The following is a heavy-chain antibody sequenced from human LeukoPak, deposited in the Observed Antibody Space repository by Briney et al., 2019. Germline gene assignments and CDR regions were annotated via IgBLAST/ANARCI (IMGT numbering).Heavy chain of an antibody. CDR2: ISAYNGNT. J-gene: IGHJ4*02. Sequence: GASVKVSCKASGYTFTSYAMNWVRQAPGQGLEWMGWISAYNGNTNYAQKLQGRVTMTTDTSTSTAYMELRSLRSDDTAVYYCARDLGTVVPAVLDYWGQGTLVTVSP. CDR1: GYTFTSYA. D-gene: IGHD2-2*01. V-gene: IGHV1-18*01. CDR3: ARDLGTVVPAVLDY.